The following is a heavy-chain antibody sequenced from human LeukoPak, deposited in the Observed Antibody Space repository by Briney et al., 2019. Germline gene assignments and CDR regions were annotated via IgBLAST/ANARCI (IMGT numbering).Heavy chain of an antibody. Sequence: GGYLRLSCAASGFTFSNVWMNWVRQAPGKGLEWVGRIKSKTDGCTTDYAAPVKGRFTISRDDSKNTLYLQMNSLKTEDTAVYYCTPGGFPHFGVVKMLDIWGQGTRVTVSS. J-gene: IGHJ3*02. CDR3: TPGGFPHFGVVKMLDI. V-gene: IGHV3-15*01. CDR2: IKSKTDGCTT. CDR1: GFTFSNVW. D-gene: IGHD3-3*01.